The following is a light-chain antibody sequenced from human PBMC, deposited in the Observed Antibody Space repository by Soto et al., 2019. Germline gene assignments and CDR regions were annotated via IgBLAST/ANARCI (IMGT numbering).Light chain of an antibody. CDR1: QSVSSY. Sequence: EIVLTQSPATLSLSPGERATLSCRASQSVSSYLAWYQQKPGQAPRLLIYDASNRATGIPARFSGSGSGTDFTLTISSLEPEDFAVYYCQQRSNWPPKYTFGQGT. CDR3: QQRSNWPPKYT. CDR2: DAS. V-gene: IGKV3-11*01. J-gene: IGKJ2*01.